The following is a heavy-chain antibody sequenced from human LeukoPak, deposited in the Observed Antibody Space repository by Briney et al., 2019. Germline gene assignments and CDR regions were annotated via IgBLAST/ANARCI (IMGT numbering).Heavy chain of an antibody. J-gene: IGHJ3*02. CDR2: ISSSSSYI. D-gene: IGHD1-1*01. V-gene: IGHV3-21*01. CDR3: GTLNGHAFDI. CDR1: GFTFSSYS. Sequence: GGSLRLSCAASGFTFSSYSMNWVRQAPGKGLEWVSSISSSSSYIYYADSVKGRFTISRDNAKNSLYLQMNGLRAEDTAVYYCGTLNGHAFDIWGQGTMVTVSS.